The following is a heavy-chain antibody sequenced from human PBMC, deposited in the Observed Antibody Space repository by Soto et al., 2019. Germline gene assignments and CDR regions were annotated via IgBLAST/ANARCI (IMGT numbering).Heavy chain of an antibody. V-gene: IGHV1-58*01. J-gene: IGHJ6*02. Sequence: SVKVSCKASGFTCTSSAVQWVRQARGQRLEWIGWIVVGSGNTNYAQKFQERVTITRDMSTSTAYMELSSLRSEDTAVYYCAAAAAGNYYYYYGMDVWGQGTTVTVSS. CDR3: AAAAAGNYYYYYGMDV. D-gene: IGHD6-13*01. CDR1: GFTCTSSA. CDR2: IVVGSGNT.